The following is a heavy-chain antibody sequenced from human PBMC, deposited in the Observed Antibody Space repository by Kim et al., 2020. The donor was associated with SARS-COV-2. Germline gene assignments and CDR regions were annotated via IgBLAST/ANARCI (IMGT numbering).Heavy chain of an antibody. Sequence: SETLSLTCTVSGGSISSSSYYWGWIRQPPGKGLEWIGSIYYSGSTYYNPSLKSRVTISVDTSKNQFSLRLSSVTAADTAVYYCARSYSSGWYYYWGQGTLVTVSS. J-gene: IGHJ4*02. D-gene: IGHD6-19*01. CDR3: ARSYSSGWYYY. CDR2: IYYSGST. V-gene: IGHV4-39*01. CDR1: GGSISSSSYY.